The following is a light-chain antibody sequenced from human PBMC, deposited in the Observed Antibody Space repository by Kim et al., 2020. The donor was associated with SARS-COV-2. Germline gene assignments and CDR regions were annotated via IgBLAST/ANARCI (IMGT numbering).Light chain of an antibody. Sequence: GQRFTISGSGSSSNIGSNYVYWYQQLPGTAPKLLIYRNNQRPSGVPDRFSGSKSGTSASLAISGLRSEDEADYYCAAWDDSLSGVVFGGGTQLTVL. CDR1: SSNIGSNY. J-gene: IGLJ2*01. CDR2: RNN. V-gene: IGLV1-47*01. CDR3: AAWDDSLSGVV.